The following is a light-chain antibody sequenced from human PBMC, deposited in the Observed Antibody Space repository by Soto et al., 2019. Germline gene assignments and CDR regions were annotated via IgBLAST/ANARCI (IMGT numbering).Light chain of an antibody. J-gene: IGLJ1*01. CDR3: GTWDSSLSVVV. Sequence: QPVLTQPPSASGTPGQRVTISCSGSSSNIGSNYVYWYQQLPGTAPKLLIYDNNKRPSGIPDRFSGSKSGTSATLGITGLQTGDEADYYCGTWDSSLSVVVFGPGAQVTLL. CDR1: SSNIGSNY. CDR2: DNN. V-gene: IGLV1-51*01.